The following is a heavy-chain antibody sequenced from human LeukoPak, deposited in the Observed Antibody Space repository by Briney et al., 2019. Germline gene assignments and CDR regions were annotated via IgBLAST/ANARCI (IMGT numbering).Heavy chain of an antibody. CDR3: ARDPAQVPAAKVLDY. D-gene: IGHD2-2*01. V-gene: IGHV3-21*01. CDR1: GFTFSSYS. Sequence: GGSLRLSCAASGFTFSSYSMNWVRQAPGKGLEWVSSISSSSSYIYYADSVKGRFTISRDNAKNSLYLQMNSLRAEDTAVYYCARDPAQVPAAKVLDYWGQGTLVTVSS. CDR2: ISSSSSYI. J-gene: IGHJ4*02.